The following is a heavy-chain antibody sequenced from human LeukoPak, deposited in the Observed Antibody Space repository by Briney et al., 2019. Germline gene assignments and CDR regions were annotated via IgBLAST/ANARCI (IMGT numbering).Heavy chain of an antibody. CDR3: AKVALLWFGELDFDY. CDR2: NSGSGGTT. Sequence: PGGSLRLSCGASGFTFSSYAMSWVRQAPRKGLEWVSANSGSGGTTYYADSVKGRFTISRDNSKNTLYLQMNSLRAEDTAVYYCAKVALLWFGELDFDYWGQGTLVTVSS. D-gene: IGHD3-10*01. V-gene: IGHV3-23*01. CDR1: GFTFSSYA. J-gene: IGHJ4*02.